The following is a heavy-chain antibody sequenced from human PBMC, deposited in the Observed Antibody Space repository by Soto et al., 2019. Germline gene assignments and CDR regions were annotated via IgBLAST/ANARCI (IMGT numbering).Heavy chain of an antibody. CDR1: GYTXXXXX. J-gene: IGHJ4*02. D-gene: IGHD1-1*01. CDR3: ARXXXXXNVDY. V-gene: IGHV1-8*01. Sequence: QVQLVQSGAEVKKPGASVKVSCKASGYTXXXXXXXXXXXXXXXGLEWMGWMNPNSGNTGYAQKFQGRVTXXXXXXXXXXXXXXXXXXXXXXXXXXXARXXXXXNVDYWGQGTLVTVSS. CDR2: MNPNSGNT.